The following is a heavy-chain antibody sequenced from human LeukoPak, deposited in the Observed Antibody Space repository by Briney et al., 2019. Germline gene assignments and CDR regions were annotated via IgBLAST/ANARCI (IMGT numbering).Heavy chain of an antibody. CDR3: AREQRAAADSIVTKNGKDWYFDL. CDR1: GYSISSGYY. J-gene: IGHJ2*01. CDR2: IYHSGTT. D-gene: IGHD6-13*01. Sequence: SETLSLTCTVSGYSISSGYYWGWIRQPPGKGLEWIGSIYHSGTTYYNPSLKSRVTISVDTSKNQFSLKLSSVTAADTAMYYCAREQRAAADSIVTKNGKDWYFDLWGRGTLVTVSS. V-gene: IGHV4-38-2*02.